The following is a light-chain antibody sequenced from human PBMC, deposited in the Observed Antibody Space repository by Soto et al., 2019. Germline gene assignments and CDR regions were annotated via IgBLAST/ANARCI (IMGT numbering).Light chain of an antibody. CDR3: QQTYTVPYT. J-gene: IGKJ2*01. CDR1: QSIERY. V-gene: IGKV1-39*01. CDR2: ATS. Sequence: DIQMTQSPSSLSASVGDRVTITCRASQSIERYLNWYQQKSGKAPKFLMYATSHLQSGVPSSFSGSGSGTEFTLTISGLPPEDFGSYYWQQTYTVPYTFGQGTKLEIE.